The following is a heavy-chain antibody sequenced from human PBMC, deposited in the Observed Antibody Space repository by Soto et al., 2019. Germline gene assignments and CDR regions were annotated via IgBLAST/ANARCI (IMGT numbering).Heavy chain of an antibody. CDR2: ISSSSSYI. Sequence: EVQLVESGGGLVKPGGSLRLSCAASGFTFSSYSMNWVRQAPGKGLEWVSSISSSSSYIYYADSVKGRFTISRDNAKNSLYLQMNSLRAEDTSVYYCAREANYPNWFDPWGQGTLVTVSS. J-gene: IGHJ5*02. V-gene: IGHV3-21*01. CDR1: GFTFSSYS. D-gene: IGHD1-7*01. CDR3: AREANYPNWFDP.